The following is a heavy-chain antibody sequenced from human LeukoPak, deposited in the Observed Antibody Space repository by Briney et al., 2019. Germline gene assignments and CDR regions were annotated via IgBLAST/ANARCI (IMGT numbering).Heavy chain of an antibody. D-gene: IGHD6-6*01. CDR1: GFTFSIYG. J-gene: IGHJ2*01. CDR2: MSDSGGAT. CDR3: AKDVGSSSFWYFDL. V-gene: IGHV3-23*01. Sequence: GGSLRLSCAASGFTFSIYGMSWVRQAPGKGLDWVSSMSDSGGATYYADPVKGRFTISRDNSKNTLYLQMNSLRAEDTAVYYCAKDVGSSSFWYFDLWGRGTLVTVSS.